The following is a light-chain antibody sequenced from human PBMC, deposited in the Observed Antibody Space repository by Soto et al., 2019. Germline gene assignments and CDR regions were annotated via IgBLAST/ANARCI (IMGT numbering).Light chain of an antibody. CDR3: HEYNSYPWT. J-gene: IGKJ1*01. V-gene: IGKV1-5*01. CDR2: DAS. CDR1: QSVSDW. Sequence: PMTQSPSTLSASVGDRVTITCRASQSVSDWLAWYQQKPGKAPKLLIYDASRLVSAVPSRFSGSGSQTEFALTICSLHPDDFATYYCHEYNSYPWTFGQGTKVELK.